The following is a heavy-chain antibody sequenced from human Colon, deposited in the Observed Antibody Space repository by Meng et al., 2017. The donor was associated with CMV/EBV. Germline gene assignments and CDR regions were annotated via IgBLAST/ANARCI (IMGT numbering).Heavy chain of an antibody. CDR3: ARGSRRYCSSTSCYSWFDP. CDR2: INHSGST. D-gene: IGHD2-2*02. CDR1: SFSVYY. Sequence: SFSVYYWSWIRQPPGKGLEWIGEINHSGSTNYNPSLKSRVTISVDTSKNQFSLKLSSVTAADTAVYYCARGSRRYCSSTSCYSWFDPWGQGTLVTVSS. V-gene: IGHV4-34*01. J-gene: IGHJ5*02.